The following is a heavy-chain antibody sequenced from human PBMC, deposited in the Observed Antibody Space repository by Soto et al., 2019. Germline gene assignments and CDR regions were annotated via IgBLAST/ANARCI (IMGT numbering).Heavy chain of an antibody. CDR3: VRDSVSANTDWTLRFEY. D-gene: IGHD6-19*01. Sequence: SETLSLTCAVSGGSISSSNWWSWVRQPPGKGLEWIGEIYHSGSTNYNPSLKSRVTISVDKSKNQFSLKLSSVTAADTAVYYCVRDSVSANTDWTLRFEYWGQGALVTVSS. J-gene: IGHJ4*02. V-gene: IGHV4-4*02. CDR1: GGSISSSNW. CDR2: IYHSGST.